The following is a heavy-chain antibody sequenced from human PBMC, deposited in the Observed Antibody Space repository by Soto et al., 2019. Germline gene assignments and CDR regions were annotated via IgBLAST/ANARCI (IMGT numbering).Heavy chain of an antibody. J-gene: IGHJ6*03. D-gene: IGHD2-21*02. CDR2: ILSSSGVI. Sequence: EVQLVESGGGLVQPGGSMRLSCAASGFTFGSYNMNWVRQAPGKGLEWVSFILSSSGVIYYADSVKGRFTISRDNAKKSLYLQRNGLRAEDTAVYYCAIDLRAPLVATDMPYDMDVWGKGTTVTVSS. CDR3: AIDLRAPLVATDMPYDMDV. V-gene: IGHV3-48*01. CDR1: GFTFGSYN.